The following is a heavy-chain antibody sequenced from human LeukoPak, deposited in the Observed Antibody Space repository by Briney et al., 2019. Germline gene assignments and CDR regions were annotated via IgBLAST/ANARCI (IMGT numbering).Heavy chain of an antibody. D-gene: IGHD3-3*01. CDR2: INYSGST. J-gene: IGHJ6*03. CDR3: ARRAKTYYDFWSGYSHMDV. Sequence: SETLSLTCAVYGGSFSSYYWSWIRQPPGKGLEWIGEINYSGSTNYNPSLKSRVTISVDTSKNQFSLKLSSVTAADTAVYYCARRAKTYYDFWSGYSHMDVWGKGTTVTVS. V-gene: IGHV4-34*01. CDR1: GGSFSSYY.